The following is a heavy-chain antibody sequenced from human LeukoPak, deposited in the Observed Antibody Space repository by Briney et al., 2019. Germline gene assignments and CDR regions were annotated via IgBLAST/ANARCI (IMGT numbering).Heavy chain of an antibody. D-gene: IGHD3-10*02. J-gene: IGHJ6*04. CDR3: AELGITMIGGV. V-gene: IGHV3-48*04. Sequence: GGSLRLSCAASGFTFTNNFMSWVRQVPGKGLEWVSYISSSGSTIYYADSVKGRFTISRDNAKNSLYLQMNSLRAEDTAVYYCAELGITMIGGVWGKGTTVTISS. CDR2: ISSSGSTI. CDR1: GFTFTNNF.